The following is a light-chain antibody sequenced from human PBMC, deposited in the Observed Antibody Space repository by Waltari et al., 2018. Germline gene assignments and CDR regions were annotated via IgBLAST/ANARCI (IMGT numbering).Light chain of an antibody. CDR2: EVI. CDR1: PSGSENSDF. J-gene: IGLJ3*02. CDR3: CSYVQKDIWL. V-gene: IGLV2-23*02. Sequence: QSALTQPASVSGAPGQSITISCTATPSGSENSDFVSWYQHHPGKVPKLLIYEVIKRPSNISDRFTGSKSGNTASLSISGLQADDEADYYCCSYVQKDIWLFGRGTKVTVL.